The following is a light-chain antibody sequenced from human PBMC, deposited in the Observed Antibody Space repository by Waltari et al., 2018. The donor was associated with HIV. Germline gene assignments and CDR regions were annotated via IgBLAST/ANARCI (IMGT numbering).Light chain of an antibody. CDR1: SSNIGDNY. CDR3: AAWDDSLSGWV. J-gene: IGLJ3*02. V-gene: IGLV1-47*01. Sequence: YELTQPPSTSGTPGQTVTIPCSGSSSNIGDNYVSWYQQLPGTAPKLLIYRNSQRPSGVRDRFSGSKSGTSASLAINDLRSEDEAEYHCAAWDDSLSGWVFGGGTNLTVL. CDR2: RNS.